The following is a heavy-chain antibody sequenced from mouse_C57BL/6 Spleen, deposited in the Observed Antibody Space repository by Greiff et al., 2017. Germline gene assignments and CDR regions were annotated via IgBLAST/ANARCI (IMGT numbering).Heavy chain of an antibody. D-gene: IGHD1-1*01. Sequence: QVQLQQPGAELVMPGASVKLSCKASGYTFTSYWMHWVKQRPGQGLEWIGEIDPSDSYTNYNQEFKGKSTLTVDKSSSTAYMQLSSLTSEDSAVYYCARGITTSEAWFAYWGQGTLVTVSA. CDR2: IDPSDSYT. CDR1: GYTFTSYW. J-gene: IGHJ3*01. CDR3: ARGITTSEAWFAY. V-gene: IGHV1-69*01.